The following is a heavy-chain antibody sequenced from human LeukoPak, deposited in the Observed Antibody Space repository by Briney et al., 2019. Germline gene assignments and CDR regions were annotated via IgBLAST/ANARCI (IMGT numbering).Heavy chain of an antibody. D-gene: IGHD6-19*01. J-gene: IGHJ4*02. CDR1: GFTISSYD. CDR2: ISYDGSKK. Sequence: GGSLRLSCAVFGFTISSYDMHWVRQAPGKGLEWVAVISYDGSKKYYADSVKGRFTISRDNSKNTLYLQMNSLRAEDAAVYYCAKDLGYSSGLYGFDYWGQGTLVTVSS. CDR3: AKDLGYSSGLYGFDY. V-gene: IGHV3-30*18.